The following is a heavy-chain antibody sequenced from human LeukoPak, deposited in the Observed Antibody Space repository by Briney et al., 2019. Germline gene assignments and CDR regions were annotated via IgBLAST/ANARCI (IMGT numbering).Heavy chain of an antibody. CDR2: ISSSSSTI. CDR1: GFTFSSYS. V-gene: IGHV3-48*02. Sequence: PGGSLRLSCAASGFTFSSYSMNWVRQAPGKGLEWVSYISSSSSTIYYADSVEGRFTISRDNAKNSLYLQMNSLRDEDTAVYYCARESYCSSTSCYTVQRGGYFDYWGQGTLVTVSS. D-gene: IGHD2-2*02. CDR3: ARESYCSSTSCYTVQRGGYFDY. J-gene: IGHJ4*02.